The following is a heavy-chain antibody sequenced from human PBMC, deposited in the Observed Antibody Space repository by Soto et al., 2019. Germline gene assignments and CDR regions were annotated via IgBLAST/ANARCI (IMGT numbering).Heavy chain of an antibody. J-gene: IGHJ4*02. D-gene: IGHD6-13*01. V-gene: IGHV1-46*01. CDR1: GYNFASNH. CDR2: IHPTDGST. Sequence: QVQLVQSGAEVKEPGASVKVSCKASGYNFASNHMHWVRQIPGQGLEWMGIIHPTDGSTSYAQRFRGRITLTRDAPTNTDYMEVSGLTSEDTAVYYCVRDRFGSWTFDYWGQGTLLTVSS. CDR3: VRDRFGSWTFDY.